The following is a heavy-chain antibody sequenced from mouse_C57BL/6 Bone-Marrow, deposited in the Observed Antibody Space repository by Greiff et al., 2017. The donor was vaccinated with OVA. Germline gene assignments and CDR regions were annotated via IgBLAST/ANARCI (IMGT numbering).Heavy chain of an antibody. Sequence: VQRVESGPELVKPGASVKISCKASGYSFTSYYIHWVKQRPGQGLEWIGWIYPGSGNTKYNEKFKGKATLTADTSSSTAYMQFSSLTSEDSAIYYCARGVFFDYWGQGTTLTVSS. V-gene: IGHV1-66*01. CDR2: IYPGSGNT. J-gene: IGHJ2*01. CDR1: GYSFTSYY. CDR3: ARGVFFDY.